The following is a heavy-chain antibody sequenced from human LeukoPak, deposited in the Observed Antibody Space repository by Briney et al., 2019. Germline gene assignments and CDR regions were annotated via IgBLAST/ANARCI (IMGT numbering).Heavy chain of an antibody. D-gene: IGHD2-2*01. J-gene: IGHJ5*02. Sequence: SETLSLTCTVSGGSISSHYWSWIRQPAGKGPEWIGRIYTSGSTNYNPSLKSRVTMSIDTSKNQFSLKLSSVTAADTAVYYCARPYCSSTSCFFDPWGQGTLVTVSS. CDR1: GGSISSHY. CDR3: ARPYCSSTSCFFDP. CDR2: IYTSGST. V-gene: IGHV4-4*07.